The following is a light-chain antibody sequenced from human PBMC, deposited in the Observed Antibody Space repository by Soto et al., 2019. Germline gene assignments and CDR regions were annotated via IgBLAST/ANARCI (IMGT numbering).Light chain of an antibody. CDR2: AAS. CDR1: QDLGGR. J-gene: IGKJ5*01. Sequence: DIQMTQSPSSLSASVGERVTITCRASQDLGGRLAWFQQKPGKAPKSLIYAASRLQFGVPSRFSGSGSETDFTLTITSLQSEDFATYFCQQSYLYPLTFGQGTRLDI. V-gene: IGKV1-16*01. CDR3: QQSYLYPLT.